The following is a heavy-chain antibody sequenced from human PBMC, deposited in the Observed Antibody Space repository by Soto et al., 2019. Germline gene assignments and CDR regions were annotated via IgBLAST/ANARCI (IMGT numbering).Heavy chain of an antibody. CDR2: TSRDGSVT. CDR1: GFTFSTYA. Sequence: EVLLSESGGGLVQPGGSLRLSCAASGFTFSTYAMMWVRQAPGKGLEWVSSTSRDGSVTYYADSVKGRFTMSRDNSKNTLFLHMNSLRAEDTAAYYCARITLAAATGHWGQGTLVTVSS. CDR3: ARITLAAATGH. V-gene: IGHV3-23*05. J-gene: IGHJ4*02. D-gene: IGHD6-25*01.